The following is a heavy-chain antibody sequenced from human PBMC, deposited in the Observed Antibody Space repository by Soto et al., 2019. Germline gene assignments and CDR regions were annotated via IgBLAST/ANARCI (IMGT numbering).Heavy chain of an antibody. CDR1: GYRFTNYG. Sequence: QVQLVQSGGEVKKPGASVTVSCKSSGYRFTNYGISWVRQTPGQGLEWLGWISTHTWNTNSAPRLQGRLTMTTDTSTSTAYMELRSLTSDDTAVYYCTLDERDSCIGGDCFDFDSWGQGNLVTVSS. CDR3: TLDERDSCIGGDCFDFDS. J-gene: IGHJ4*02. V-gene: IGHV1-18*04. D-gene: IGHD2-21*02. CDR2: ISTHTWNT.